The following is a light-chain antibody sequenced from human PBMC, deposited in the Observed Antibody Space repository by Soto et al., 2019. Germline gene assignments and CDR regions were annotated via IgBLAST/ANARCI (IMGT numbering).Light chain of an antibody. CDR1: SSDVGSYNL. V-gene: IGLV2-23*02. Sequence: QLVLTQPASVSGSPGQSITISCTGTSSDVGSYNLVSWYQQHPGKAPKLMIYEVSRRPSGVSNRFSGSKSGNTASLTISGLQAEDEADYYCCSYAGSNTWVLGGGTKLTVL. CDR2: EVS. CDR3: CSYAGSNTWV. J-gene: IGLJ3*02.